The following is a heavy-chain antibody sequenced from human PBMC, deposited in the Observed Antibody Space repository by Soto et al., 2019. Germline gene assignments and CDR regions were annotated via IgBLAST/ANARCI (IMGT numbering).Heavy chain of an antibody. D-gene: IGHD5-12*01. CDR2: INHSGST. CDR1: GGSFSGYY. J-gene: IGHJ4*02. Sequence: QVQLQQWGAGLLKPSETLSLTCAVYGGSFSGYYWSWIRQPPGKGLEWIGEINHSGSTNYNPSLKSRVTISVDTSMTQFSLKLSSVTAADTAVYYCARGYIVATRNYYLDYLGQGTLVTVSS. V-gene: IGHV4-34*01. CDR3: ARGYIVATRNYYLDY.